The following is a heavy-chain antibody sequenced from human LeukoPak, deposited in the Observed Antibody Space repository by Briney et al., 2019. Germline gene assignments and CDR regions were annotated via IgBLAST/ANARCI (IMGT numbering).Heavy chain of an antibody. V-gene: IGHV1-69*13. J-gene: IGHJ4*02. CDR3: ASSSYSSGWYLFDY. Sequence: GASVKVSCKASGGTFSSYAISWVRQAPGQGLEWMGGIIPIFGTANCAQKFQGRVTITADESTSTAYMELSSLRSEDTAVYYCASSSYSSGWYLFDYRGQGTLVTVSS. CDR2: IIPIFGTA. CDR1: GGTFSSYA. D-gene: IGHD6-19*01.